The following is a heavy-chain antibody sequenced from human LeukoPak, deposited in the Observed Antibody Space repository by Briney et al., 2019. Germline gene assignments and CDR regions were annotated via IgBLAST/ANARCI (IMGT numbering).Heavy chain of an antibody. V-gene: IGHV3-7*01. CDR1: GFTFSSYW. J-gene: IGHJ4*02. Sequence: QSGRSLRLSCAASGFTFSSYWMSWVRQAPGKGLEWVANIKQDRSEKYYVDSVKGRFTISRDNAKNSLYLQMNSLRAEDTAVYYCARDRYSGYDLFDYWGQGTLVTVSS. CDR3: ARDRYSGYDLFDY. D-gene: IGHD5-12*01. CDR2: IKQDRSEK.